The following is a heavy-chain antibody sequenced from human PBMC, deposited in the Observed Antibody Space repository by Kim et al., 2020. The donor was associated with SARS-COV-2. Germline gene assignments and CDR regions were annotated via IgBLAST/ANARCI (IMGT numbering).Heavy chain of an antibody. V-gene: IGHV3-15*01. CDR3: SRDYYYTMNV. CDR1: GFTFNNAW. D-gene: IGHD2-21*01. Sequence: GGSLRLSCAASGFTFNNAWMHWVRQAPGKGLEWVARIKSKIAGGTTDYAAPVECRFTISRDDSKNTVSLQMNSLQTEDTAVYFCSRDYYYTMNVWGQGTT. J-gene: IGHJ6*02. CDR2: IKSKIAGGTT.